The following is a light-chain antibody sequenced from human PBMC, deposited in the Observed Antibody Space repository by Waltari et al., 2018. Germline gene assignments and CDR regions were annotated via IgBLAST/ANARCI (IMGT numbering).Light chain of an antibody. CDR2: GAS. CDR3: QQYYWTPFT. CDR1: LSILHSSENKNY. Sequence: DIVMTQSPDSLSVSLGERATINCKSSLSILHSSENKNYLGWYQQKSGQSPKLLIYGASTRESGVPDRFSGSGSGTDFTLTISSLQAEDVAVYYCQQYYWTPFTFGPGTKVDIK. J-gene: IGKJ3*01. V-gene: IGKV4-1*01.